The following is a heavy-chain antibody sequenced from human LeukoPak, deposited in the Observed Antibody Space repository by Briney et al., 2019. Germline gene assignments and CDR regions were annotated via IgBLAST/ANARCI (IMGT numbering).Heavy chain of an antibody. J-gene: IGHJ5*02. CDR1: GGSISSSSYY. V-gene: IGHV4-39*07. CDR2: IYYSGST. Sequence: SETLSLTCTDSGGSISSSSYYWGWIRQPPGKGLEWIGSIYYSGSTYYNPSLKSRVTISVDTSKNQFSLKLSSVTAADTAVYYCARDQRWWFDPWGQGTLVTVSS. D-gene: IGHD4-23*01. CDR3: ARDQRWWFDP.